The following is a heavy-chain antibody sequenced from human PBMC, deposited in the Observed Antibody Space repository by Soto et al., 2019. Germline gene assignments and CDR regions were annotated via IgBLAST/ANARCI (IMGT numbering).Heavy chain of an antibody. CDR1: GFTFSSYA. J-gene: IGHJ6*02. CDR2: ISGSGGST. V-gene: IGHV3-23*01. Sequence: GGSLRLSCAASGFTFSSYAMSWVRQAPGKGLELVSAISGSGGSTYYADSVKGRFTISRDNSKNTLYLQMNSLRAEDTAVYYFAKEDWNYPTTYHYYGMDVWGQGTTVTVSS. D-gene: IGHD1-7*01. CDR3: AKEDWNYPTTYHYYGMDV.